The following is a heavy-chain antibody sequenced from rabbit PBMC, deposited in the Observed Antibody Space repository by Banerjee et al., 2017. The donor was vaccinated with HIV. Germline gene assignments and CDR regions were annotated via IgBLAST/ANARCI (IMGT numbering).Heavy chain of an antibody. CDR3: ARDAGYAGSNL. CDR2: ISAGSSGST. Sequence: EESGGDLVKPEGSLTLTCTASGFSFSSSYWLCWVRQAPGKGLEWIACISAGSSGSTYYATWAKGRFTISKTSSTTVTLQMTSLTAADTATYFCARDAGYAGSNLWGPGTLVTVS. J-gene: IGHJ4*01. V-gene: IGHV1S45*01. CDR1: GFSFSSSYW. D-gene: IGHD4-2*01.